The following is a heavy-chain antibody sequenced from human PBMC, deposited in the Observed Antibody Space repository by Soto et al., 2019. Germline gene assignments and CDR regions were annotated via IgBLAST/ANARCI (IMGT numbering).Heavy chain of an antibody. V-gene: IGHV4-30-2*01. Sequence: SETLSLTCAVSGGSISSGGYSWSWIRQPPGKGLECIGYIYHSGSTNYNPSLKSRVTISVDTSKNQFSLKLTSVTAADTAVYYCARGHSTVVDPWGQGTLVTVSS. CDR2: IYHSGST. J-gene: IGHJ5*02. CDR1: GGSISSGGYS. D-gene: IGHD4-17*01. CDR3: ARGHSTVVDP.